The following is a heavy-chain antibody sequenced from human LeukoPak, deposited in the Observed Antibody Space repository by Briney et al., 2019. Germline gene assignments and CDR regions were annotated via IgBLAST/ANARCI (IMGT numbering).Heavy chain of an antibody. J-gene: IGHJ4*02. V-gene: IGHV4-39*07. CDR3: ARALEGDIVVVPAAPFDY. D-gene: IGHD2-2*01. Sequence: SETLSLTCTVSGDSISSSSYYWGWIRQPPGKGLEWIGCIYYSGSTYYNPSLKSRVTISVDTSKNQFSLKLSSVTAAYTAVYYCARALEGDIVVVPAAPFDYWGQGTLVNVSS. CDR2: IYYSGST. CDR1: GDSISSSSYY.